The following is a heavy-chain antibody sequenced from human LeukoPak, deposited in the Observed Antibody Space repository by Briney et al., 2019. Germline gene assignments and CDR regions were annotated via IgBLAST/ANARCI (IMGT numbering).Heavy chain of an antibody. V-gene: IGHV4-4*07. D-gene: IGHD2-15*01. CDR2: IYTSGST. Sequence: SETLSLTCTVSGGSISSYYWSWIRQPAGKGLEWVGRIYTSGSTNYNPSLTSRVTMSVDTSKNQFSLKLSSVTAADTAVYYCASAQTAPGYCSGGSCYWALDYWGQGTLVTVSS. J-gene: IGHJ4*02. CDR3: ASAQTAPGYCSGGSCYWALDY. CDR1: GGSISSYY.